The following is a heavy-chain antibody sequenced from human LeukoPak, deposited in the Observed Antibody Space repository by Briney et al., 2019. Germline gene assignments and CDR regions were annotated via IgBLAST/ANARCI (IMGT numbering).Heavy chain of an antibody. Sequence: PSETLSLTCNVSGASISGHYWSWIRHPAGKSLEWIGRIHTSGSPIYNPSLSSRVTMSVDTSKGQFSLTMNSLTAADTAIYYCARQRLDGDILGFDWWGQGTLVTVSS. D-gene: IGHD2-21*01. CDR2: IHTSGSP. J-gene: IGHJ4*02. V-gene: IGHV4-4*07. CDR3: ARQRLDGDILGFDW. CDR1: GASISGHY.